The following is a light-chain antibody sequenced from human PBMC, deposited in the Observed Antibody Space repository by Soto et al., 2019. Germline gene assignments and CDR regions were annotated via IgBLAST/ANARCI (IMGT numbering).Light chain of an antibody. J-gene: IGKJ1*01. CDR3: QQYGNSRWT. Sequence: EIVLTQSPDTLSLSPGERATLSCRASQSVSSSYLAWYQQTPGQAPRLLIYGTSNRATGIPGRFSGSGSGTDFTLTISRLEPEDFPVYYCQQYGNSRWTFGQGTKVEIK. CDR1: QSVSSSY. CDR2: GTS. V-gene: IGKV3-20*01.